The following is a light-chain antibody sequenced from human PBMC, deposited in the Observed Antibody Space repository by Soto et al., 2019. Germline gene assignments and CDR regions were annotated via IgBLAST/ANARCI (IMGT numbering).Light chain of an antibody. CDR3: SSYTSSITYV. Sequence: QSVLTQPASVSGSPGQSITISCTGTSSDVGGYNYVSWYQQHPGKAPKLMIYEVSNRPSGVSNRFSGSKSGNTASLTISGLQAEDEADYCSSYTSSITYVFGTGTKLTVL. CDR1: SSDVGGYNY. V-gene: IGLV2-14*01. CDR2: EVS. J-gene: IGLJ1*01.